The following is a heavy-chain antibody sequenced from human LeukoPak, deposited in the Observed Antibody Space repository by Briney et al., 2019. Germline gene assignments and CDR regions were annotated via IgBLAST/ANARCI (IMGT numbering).Heavy chain of an antibody. D-gene: IGHD2-2*01. CDR3: AKAKLGYCSSTSCYAVDY. J-gene: IGHJ4*02. V-gene: IGHV3-23*01. CDR1: GFTFSSYA. Sequence: GGSLRLSCAASGFTFSSYAMSWVRQAPGKGLEWVSAISGSGGSTYYADSVKGRFTISRDNSKNTLYLQMNSLRAEDTAVYYCAKAKLGYCSSTSCYAVDYWGQGTLVTVSS. CDR2: ISGSGGST.